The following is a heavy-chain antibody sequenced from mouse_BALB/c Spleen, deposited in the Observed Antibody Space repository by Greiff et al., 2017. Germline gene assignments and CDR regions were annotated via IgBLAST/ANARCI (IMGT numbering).Heavy chain of an antibody. Sequence: QVQLQQSGAELVRPGVSVKISCKGSGYTFTDYAMNWVKQSHAKSLEWIGVISTYYGDASYNQKFKGKATMTVDKSSSTAYMELARLTSEDSAIYYCARDGDNYFDYWGQGTTLTVSS. CDR2: ISTYYGDA. D-gene: IGHD3-3*01. CDR3: ARDGDNYFDY. V-gene: IGHV1S137*01. CDR1: GYTFTDYA. J-gene: IGHJ2*01.